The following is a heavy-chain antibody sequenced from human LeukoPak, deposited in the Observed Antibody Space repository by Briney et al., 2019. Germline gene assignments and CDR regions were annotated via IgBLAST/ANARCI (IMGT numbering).Heavy chain of an antibody. CDR2: ISYDGSNK. D-gene: IGHD2-2*01. CDR3: AKDWELGYCSSTSCFCDY. V-gene: IGHV3-30*18. CDR1: GFTFSSYG. J-gene: IGHJ4*02. Sequence: PGGSLRLSCAASGFTFSSYGMHWVRQAPGKGLEWVAVISYDGSNKYYADSVKGQFTISRDNSKNTLYLQMNSLRAEDTAVYYCAKDWELGYCSSTSCFCDYWGQGTLVTVSS.